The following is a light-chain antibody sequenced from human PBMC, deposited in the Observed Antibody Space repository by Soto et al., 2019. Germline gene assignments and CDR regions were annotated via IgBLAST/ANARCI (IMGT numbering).Light chain of an antibody. Sequence: QPVLTQSPSASASLGASVKLTCTLSSGHSSYAIAWHQQQPEKGPRYLMKLKSDGSHSKGDGIPDRFSGSSSGAERYLTISSPHSAAEADSYCQTWGTDIKGVFGGGTKLTGL. CDR1: SGHSSYA. CDR2: LKSDGSH. J-gene: IGLJ3*02. CDR3: QTWGTDIKGV. V-gene: IGLV4-69*01.